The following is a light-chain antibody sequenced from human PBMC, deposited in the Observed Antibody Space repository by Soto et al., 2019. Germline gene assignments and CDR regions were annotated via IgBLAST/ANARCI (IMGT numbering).Light chain of an antibody. J-gene: IGKJ1*01. CDR3: QQYGGLPT. CDR1: QSVTSSY. CDR2: GAS. Sequence: IMFSQSPGTLSLSPGERDTLSCRASQSVTSSYIAWYQQKSGQAPRLLLYGASSRATGIPDRFRGSGSGTDFTLTISRLEPEDFAVYYCQQYGGLPTFGQGTKVDIK. V-gene: IGKV3-20*01.